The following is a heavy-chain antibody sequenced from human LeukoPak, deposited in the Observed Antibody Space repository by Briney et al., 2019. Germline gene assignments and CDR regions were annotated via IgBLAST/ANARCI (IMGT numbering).Heavy chain of an antibody. J-gene: IGHJ4*02. CDR3: AKDFIPDY. Sequence: GGSLRLSCTASGFTFSSYAMSWVRQAPGKGLEWVSGISGSGGSGGSTYYADSVKGRFTISRDNSKNTLYLQMNSLRAEDTAVYYCAKDFIPDYWGQGTLVTVSS. D-gene: IGHD2-21*01. V-gene: IGHV3-23*01. CDR2: ISGSGGSGGST. CDR1: GFTFSSYA.